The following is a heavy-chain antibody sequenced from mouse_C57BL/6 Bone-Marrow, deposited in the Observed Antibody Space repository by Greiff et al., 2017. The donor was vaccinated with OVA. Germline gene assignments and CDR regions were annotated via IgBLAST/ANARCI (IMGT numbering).Heavy chain of an antibody. CDR2: SRNKANDYTT. CDR3: ARALYYYGPVAY. CDR1: GFTFSDFY. Sequence: EVKLMESGGGLVQSGRSLRLSCATSGFTFSDFYMEWVRQAPGKGLEWIAASRNKANDYTTEYSASVKGRFIVSRDTSQSILYLQMNALRAEDTAIYYCARALYYYGPVAYWGQGTLVTVSA. J-gene: IGHJ3*01. D-gene: IGHD1-1*01. V-gene: IGHV7-1*01.